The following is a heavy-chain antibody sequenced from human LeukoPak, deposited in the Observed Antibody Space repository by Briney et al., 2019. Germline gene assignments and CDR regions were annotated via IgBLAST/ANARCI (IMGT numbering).Heavy chain of an antibody. J-gene: IGHJ4*02. Sequence: SETLSLTCTVSGGSISSHYWGWIRQPPGKGLEYTGSIYYSGGTYYNPSLKSRVTISADTSENQFSLTLSSVTAADTAVYFCARHWAGGGYDHGFDCWGQGTLVTVFS. CDR1: GGSISSHY. CDR2: IYYSGGT. CDR3: ARHWAGGGYDHGFDC. D-gene: IGHD5-12*01. V-gene: IGHV4-39*01.